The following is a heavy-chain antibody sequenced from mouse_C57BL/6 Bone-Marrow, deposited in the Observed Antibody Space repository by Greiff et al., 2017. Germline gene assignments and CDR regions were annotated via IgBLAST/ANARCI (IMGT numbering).Heavy chain of an antibody. Sequence: QVQLKESGPELVKPGASVKLSCKASGYTFTSYDINWVKQRPGQGLEWIGWIYPRDGSTKYNEKFRGTATLTVDTSSSTAYMELHSLTSEDSAVYCCARDYGSSYWYFDVWGTGTTVTVSS. J-gene: IGHJ1*03. CDR3: ARDYGSSYWYFDV. D-gene: IGHD1-1*01. CDR2: IYPRDGST. V-gene: IGHV1-85*01. CDR1: GYTFTSYD.